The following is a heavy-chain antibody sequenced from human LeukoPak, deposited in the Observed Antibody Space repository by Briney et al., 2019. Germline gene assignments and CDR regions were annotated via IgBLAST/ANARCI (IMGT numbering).Heavy chain of an antibody. CDR1: GYFFSSHE. D-gene: IGHD3-9*01. CDR3: ARVGTLTYHYGMDV. V-gene: IGHV3-48*03. Sequence: GGSLRLSCVGSGYFFSSHEMNWVRQAPGKGLEWISYISSSASTVNYADSVKGRFTISRDNAKKSLFLQMNRLRAEDTAVYYCARVGTLTYHYGMDVWGQGTTVTVSS. CDR2: ISSSASTV. J-gene: IGHJ6*02.